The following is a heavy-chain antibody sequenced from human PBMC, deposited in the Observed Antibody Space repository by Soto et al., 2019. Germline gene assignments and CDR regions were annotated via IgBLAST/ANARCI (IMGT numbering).Heavy chain of an antibody. D-gene: IGHD3-3*01. CDR2: IYYSGST. J-gene: IGHJ6*02. CDR1: GGSISSSSYY. Sequence: SETLSLTCTVSGGSISSSSYYWGWIRQPPGKGLEWIGSIYYSGSTYYNPSLKSRVTISVDTSKNQFSLKLSSVTAADTAVYYCARHQQDFWSGYTYGMDVWGQGTTVTVSS. V-gene: IGHV4-39*01. CDR3: ARHQQDFWSGYTYGMDV.